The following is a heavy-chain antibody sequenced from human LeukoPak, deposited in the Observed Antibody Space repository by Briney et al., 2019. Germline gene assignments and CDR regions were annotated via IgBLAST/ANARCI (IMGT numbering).Heavy chain of an antibody. CDR3: AKEDFSGSRRIPSY. Sequence: GGSLRLSCAASGFTFSIYAMHWVRQAPGKGLEWVSTISGSGGSTYYADSVKGRFIISRDNSKNTLYLQINSLRAEDTAVYYCAKEDFSGSRRIPSYWSQGTLVSVSS. J-gene: IGHJ4*02. CDR1: GFTFSIYA. V-gene: IGHV3-23*01. CDR2: ISGSGGST. D-gene: IGHD5-12*01.